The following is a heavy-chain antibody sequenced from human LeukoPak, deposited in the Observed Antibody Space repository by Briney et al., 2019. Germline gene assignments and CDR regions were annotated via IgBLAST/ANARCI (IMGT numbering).Heavy chain of an antibody. CDR2: ISPYNGNT. CDR3: ARAWKATTYYYDSSGHPDF. CDR1: GYTFTTYG. J-gene: IGHJ4*02. D-gene: IGHD3-22*01. Sequence: ASVTVSCKASGYTFTTYGISWVRQAPGQGLEWMGWISPYNGNTNYAQNLQGRVTMTTDTSTSTAYMELRSLRSDDTAVYYCARAWKATTYYYDSSGHPDFWGQGTLITVSS. V-gene: IGHV1-18*01.